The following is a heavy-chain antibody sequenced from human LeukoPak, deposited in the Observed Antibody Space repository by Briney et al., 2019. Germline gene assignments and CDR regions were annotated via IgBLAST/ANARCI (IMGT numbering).Heavy chain of an antibody. V-gene: IGHV3-23*01. Sequence: GGSLRLSCAASGFTFSNAWMSWVRQAPGKGLEWVSAISGSGSNTYYADSVKGRFTISRDNSKNTLSLQMNNLRDEDTAVYYCAKDLSPAAAWGQGTLVTVSS. CDR3: AKDLSPAAA. J-gene: IGHJ5*02. CDR2: ISGSGSNT. D-gene: IGHD6-25*01. CDR1: GFTFSNAW.